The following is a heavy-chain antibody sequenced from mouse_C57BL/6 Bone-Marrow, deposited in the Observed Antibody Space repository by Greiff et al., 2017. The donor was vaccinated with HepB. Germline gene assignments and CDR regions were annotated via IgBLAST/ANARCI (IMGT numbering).Heavy chain of an antibody. CDR2: IYPGDGDT. D-gene: IGHD2-1*01. Sequence: QVQLQQSGAELVKPGASVKISCKASGYAFSSYWLNWVKQRPGKGLEWIGQIYPGDGDTNYNGKFEGKATLTADKSSSTAYMELRSLTSEDSAVYFCARGHYCNAWFAYWGQGTLVTVSA. J-gene: IGHJ3*01. CDR1: GYAFSSYW. CDR3: ARGHYCNAWFAY. V-gene: IGHV1-80*01.